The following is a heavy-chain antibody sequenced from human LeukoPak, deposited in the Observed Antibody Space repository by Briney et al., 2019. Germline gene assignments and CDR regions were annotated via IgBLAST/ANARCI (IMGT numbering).Heavy chain of an antibody. CDR3: ARVGPWNSSGFNPYYFDY. CDR2: ISYDGSNK. J-gene: IGHJ4*02. D-gene: IGHD6-25*01. CDR1: GFTFSSYA. V-gene: IGHV3-30*04. Sequence: GRSLRLSCAASGFTFSSYAMHWVRQAPGKGLGWVAVISYDGSNKYYADSVKGRFTISRDNSKNTLYLQMNSLRAEDTAVYYCARVGPWNSSGFNPYYFDYWGQGTLVTVSS.